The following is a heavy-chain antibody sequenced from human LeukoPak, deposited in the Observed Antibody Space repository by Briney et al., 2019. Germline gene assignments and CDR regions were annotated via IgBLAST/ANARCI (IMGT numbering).Heavy chain of an antibody. V-gene: IGHV1-8*03. CDR3: ARDYSSGWYEFDP. D-gene: IGHD6-19*01. Sequence: ASVKVSCKASGYTFTSYDINWVRQATGQGLAWMGWMNPNSGNTGYAQKFQGRVTITRNTSISTAYMELSSLRSEDTAVYYCARDYSSGWYEFDPWGQGTLVTVSS. CDR1: GYTFTSYD. J-gene: IGHJ5*02. CDR2: MNPNSGNT.